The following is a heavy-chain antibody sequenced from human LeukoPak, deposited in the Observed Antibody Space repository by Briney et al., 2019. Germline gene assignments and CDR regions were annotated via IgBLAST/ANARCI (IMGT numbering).Heavy chain of an antibody. V-gene: IGHV1-8*01. CDR1: GYTFTSYD. D-gene: IGHD3-22*01. CDR3: ASSDYYDSSGYSAH. Sequence: ASVKVSRKASGYTFTSYDINWVRQATGQGLEWMGWMNPNSGNTGYAQKFQGRVTMTTDTSTSTAYMELRSLRSDDTAVYYCASSDYYDSSGYSAHWGQGTLVTVSS. CDR2: MNPNSGNT. J-gene: IGHJ4*02.